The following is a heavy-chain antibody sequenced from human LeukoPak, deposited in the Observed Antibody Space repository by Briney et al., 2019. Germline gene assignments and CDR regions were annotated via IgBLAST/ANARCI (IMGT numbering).Heavy chain of an antibody. CDR2: INHSGST. J-gene: IGHJ3*01. D-gene: IGHD4-11*01. V-gene: IGHV4-34*01. CDR3: ARPMTTITNDAFDL. Sequence: ETLSLTCAVYGGSFSAYYWSWIRQPPGKGLEWIGEINHSGSTNYNPSLKSRVTISVDPSKNQFSLKLSSVTAADTALYYCARPMTTITNDAFDLWGQVTMVTVSS. CDR1: GGSFSAYY.